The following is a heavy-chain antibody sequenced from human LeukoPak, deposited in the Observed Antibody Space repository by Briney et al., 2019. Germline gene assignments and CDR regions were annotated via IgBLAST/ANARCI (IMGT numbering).Heavy chain of an antibody. D-gene: IGHD3-22*01. V-gene: IGHV3-11*04. Sequence: PGGSLRLSCAASGFTFSDYYMSWIRKAPGKGLEWTSYSSSSGSTIYYADSVRGRFTISRDNAKNSLYLQMNSLRAEDTAVYYCARDHLDSSGYPDYWGQGTLVTVSS. CDR2: SSSSGSTI. CDR3: ARDHLDSSGYPDY. J-gene: IGHJ4*02. CDR1: GFTFSDYY.